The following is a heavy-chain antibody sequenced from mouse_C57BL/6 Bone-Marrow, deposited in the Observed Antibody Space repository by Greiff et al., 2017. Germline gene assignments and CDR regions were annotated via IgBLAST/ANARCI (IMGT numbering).Heavy chain of an antibody. CDR3: ARWGSRYFDV. D-gene: IGHD1-1*01. V-gene: IGHV1-55*01. CDR1: GYTFTSYW. J-gene: IGHJ1*03. CDR2: IYPGSGST. Sequence: QVQLKESGAELVKPGASVKMSCKASGYTFTSYWITWVKQRPGQGLEWIGDIYPGSGSTNYNEKFKSKATLTVDTSSSTAYMQLSSLTSEDSAVYYCARWGSRYFDVWGTGTTVTVSS.